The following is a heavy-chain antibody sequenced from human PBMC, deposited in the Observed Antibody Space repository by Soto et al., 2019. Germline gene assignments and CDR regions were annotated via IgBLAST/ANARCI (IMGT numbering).Heavy chain of an antibody. J-gene: IGHJ4*02. CDR3: ARDLRPRIAVAGRGFGY. V-gene: IGHV3-33*01. CDR1: GFTFSSYG. D-gene: IGHD6-19*01. CDR2: IWYDGSNK. Sequence: QVQLVESGGGVVQPGRSLSLSCAASGFTFSSYGMHWVRQAPGKGLEWVAVIWYDGSNKYYADSVKGRFTISRDNSKNTLYLQMNSLRAEDTAVYYCARDLRPRIAVAGRGFGYWGQGTLVTVSS.